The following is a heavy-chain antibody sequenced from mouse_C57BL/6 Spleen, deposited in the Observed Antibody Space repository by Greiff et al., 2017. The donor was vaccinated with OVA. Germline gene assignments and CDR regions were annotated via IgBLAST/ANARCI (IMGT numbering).Heavy chain of an antibody. CDR3: ARGTIVTTLDY. CDR2: ISSGSSTI. J-gene: IGHJ2*01. CDR1: GFTFSDYG. Sequence: EVNVVESGGGLVKPGGSLKLSCAASGFTFSDYGMHWVRQAPEKGLEWVAYISSGSSTIYYAATVKGRFTISRDNAKNTLFLQMTSLRSEDTAMYYCARGTIVTTLDYWGQGTTLTVSS. V-gene: IGHV5-17*01. D-gene: IGHD2-5*01.